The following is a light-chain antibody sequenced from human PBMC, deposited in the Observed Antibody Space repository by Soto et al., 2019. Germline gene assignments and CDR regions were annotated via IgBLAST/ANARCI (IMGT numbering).Light chain of an antibody. CDR2: DVS. CDR1: QDIRGA. J-gene: IGKJ5*01. V-gene: IGKV1-13*02. Sequence: AIQLTQSPSSLSASVGDRVTITCRASQDIRGALAWYQQKPGKPPKLLIFDVSSLQSGVPSRFSGSGSGTDFTFTISSLQPEDFATYYCPQFNTYPITFGQGTRLEIK. CDR3: PQFNTYPIT.